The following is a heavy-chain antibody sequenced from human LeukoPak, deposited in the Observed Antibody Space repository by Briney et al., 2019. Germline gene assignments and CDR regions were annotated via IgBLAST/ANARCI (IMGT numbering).Heavy chain of an antibody. CDR2: IRYDGSNK. V-gene: IGHV3-30*02. D-gene: IGHD6-6*01. CDR1: GFTFSNYG. J-gene: IGHJ6*03. Sequence: GGSLRLSCGASGFTFSNYGMHWVRQAPGKGLEWVAFIRYDGSNKYYADSVKGRFTISRDNSKNTLYLQMNSLRAEDTAVYYCAKEQEQLGYYYYYYMDVWGKGTTVTVSS. CDR3: AKEQEQLGYYYYYYMDV.